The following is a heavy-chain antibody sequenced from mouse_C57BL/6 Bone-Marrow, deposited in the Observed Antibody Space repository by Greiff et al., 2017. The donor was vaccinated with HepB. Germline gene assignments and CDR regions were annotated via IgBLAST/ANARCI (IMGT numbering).Heavy chain of an antibody. J-gene: IGHJ3*01. V-gene: IGHV1-50*01. CDR1: GYTFTSYW. D-gene: IGHD1-1*01. Sequence: QVQLQQPGAELVKPGASVKLSCKASGYTFTSYWMQWVKQRPGQGLEWIGEIDPSDSYTNYNQKFKGKATLTVDTSSSTAYMQLSSLTSEDSAVYYCARGDYGSPLFAYWGQGTLVTVSA. CDR3: ARGDYGSPLFAY. CDR2: IDPSDSYT.